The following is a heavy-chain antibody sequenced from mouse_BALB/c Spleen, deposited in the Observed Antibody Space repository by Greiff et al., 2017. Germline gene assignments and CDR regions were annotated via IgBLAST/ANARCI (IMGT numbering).Heavy chain of an antibody. CDR1: GYTFTDYY. CDR3: APMITDAMDY. V-gene: IGHV1-76*01. Sequence: QVQLQQSGAELARPGASVKLSCKASGYTFTDYYINWVKQRTGQGLEWIGEIYPGSGNTYYNEKFKGKATLTADKSSSTAYMQLSSLTSEDSAVYFCAPMITDAMDYWGQGTSVTVSS. J-gene: IGHJ4*01. D-gene: IGHD2-4*01. CDR2: IYPGSGNT.